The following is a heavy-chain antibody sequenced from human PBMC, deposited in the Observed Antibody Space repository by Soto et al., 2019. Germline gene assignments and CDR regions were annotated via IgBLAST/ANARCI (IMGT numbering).Heavy chain of an antibody. Sequence: QVQLVQSGAEVKKPGASVKVSCKASGYTFTSYDISWVRQATGQGPEWMGWMNPKSGNTGNAQKFLGRVAITRNSAVRTGYMGLGSRRSLAPAVCYLASGDLGSVSGGYNYWFDPWGQGTLVTVSS. D-gene: IGHD5-12*01. J-gene: IGHJ5*02. CDR1: GYTFTSYD. CDR3: ASGDLGSVSGGYNYWFDP. V-gene: IGHV1-8*01. CDR2: MNPKSGNT.